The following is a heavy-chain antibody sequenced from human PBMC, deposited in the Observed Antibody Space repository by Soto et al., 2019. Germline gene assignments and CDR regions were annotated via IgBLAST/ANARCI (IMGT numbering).Heavy chain of an antibody. V-gene: IGHV1-24*01. Sequence: ASVKVSCKVSGYTLTELSMHWVRQAPGKGLEWMGGFDPEDGETIYAQKFQGRVTMTEDTSTDTAYMELSSLRSEDTAVYYCATFILSDFWSGNIRKGAFDIWGQGTMVTVSS. D-gene: IGHD3-3*01. CDR2: FDPEDGET. CDR3: ATFILSDFWSGNIRKGAFDI. CDR1: GYTLTELS. J-gene: IGHJ3*02.